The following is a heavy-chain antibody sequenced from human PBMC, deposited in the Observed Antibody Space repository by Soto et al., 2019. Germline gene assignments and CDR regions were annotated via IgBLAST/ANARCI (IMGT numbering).Heavy chain of an antibody. D-gene: IGHD3-10*01. Sequence: QVQLQESGPGLVKPSETLSLTCTVSGGSISSYYWSWIRQPPGKGLEWIGSIHYTGSTNYNPSLKSRVTISVDTSKNQISLKLSSVTAADTAVYYCASRSGRAYYGMDVWGQGTTVTVSS. CDR2: IHYTGST. V-gene: IGHV4-59*01. J-gene: IGHJ6*02. CDR3: ASRSGRAYYGMDV. CDR1: GGSISSYY.